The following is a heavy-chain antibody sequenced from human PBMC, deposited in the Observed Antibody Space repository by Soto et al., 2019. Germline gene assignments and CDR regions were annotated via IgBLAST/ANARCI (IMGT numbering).Heavy chain of an antibody. CDR1: GFSLSTSGMR. Sequence: SGPTLVNPTQTLTLTCTFPGFSLSTSGMRVSWIRQPPGKALEWLARIDWDDDKFYSTSLKTRLTISKDTSKNQVVLTMTNMDPVDTATYYCARTGYYDSSGYYNPDYWGQGTLVTVSS. V-gene: IGHV2-70*04. J-gene: IGHJ4*02. CDR2: IDWDDDK. D-gene: IGHD3-22*01. CDR3: ARTGYYDSSGYYNPDY.